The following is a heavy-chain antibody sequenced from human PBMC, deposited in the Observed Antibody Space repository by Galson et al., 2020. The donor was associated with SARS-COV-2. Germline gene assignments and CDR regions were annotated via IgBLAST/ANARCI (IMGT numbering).Heavy chain of an antibody. CDR1: GGSISSGGYY. CDR3: ARPLKQAVAGNDAFDI. V-gene: IGHV4-31*03. CDR2: IYYSGST. J-gene: IGHJ3*02. Sequence: SETLSLTCTVSGGSISSGGYYWSWIRQHPGQGLEWIGYIYYSGSTYYNPSLKSRVTISVDTSKNQFSLKLSSVTAADTAVYYCARPLKQAVAGNDAFDIWGQGTMVTVSS. D-gene: IGHD6-19*01.